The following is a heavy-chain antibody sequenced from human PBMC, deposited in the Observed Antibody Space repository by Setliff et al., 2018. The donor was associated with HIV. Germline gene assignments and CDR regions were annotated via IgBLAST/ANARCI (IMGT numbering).Heavy chain of an antibody. CDR2: FDPEDDET. J-gene: IGHJ3*02. D-gene: IGHD3-9*01. CDR1: GYSPTELS. Sequence: ASLNVPCTVSGYSPTELSIHWVRQAPGEGLEWMGGFDPEDDETVYAEKFQGRVTMTEDTSTDTAYMALSSLRSEDTAMYYCATSGFYDILTGPTPGVFDIWGQGTMVTVS. V-gene: IGHV1-24*01. CDR3: ATSGFYDILTGPTPGVFDI.